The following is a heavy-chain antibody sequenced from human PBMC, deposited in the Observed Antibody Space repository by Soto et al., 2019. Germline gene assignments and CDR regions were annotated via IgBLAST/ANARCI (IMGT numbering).Heavy chain of an antibody. CDR2: INHSGSS. CDR1: GGSFNGHY. D-gene: IGHD2-21*01. J-gene: IGHJ4*02. CDR3: ARGVSLMVVAQTDAPDNYYYDS. Sequence: PSETLSLTCAVYGGSFNGHYWSWIRQPPGKGLEWIGEINHSGSSNYNPSLKSRVSLSADASKNQFSLRLSSVTAADRATYFCARGVSLMVVAQTDAPDNYYYDSWGQGTLVTAPQ. V-gene: IGHV4-34*01.